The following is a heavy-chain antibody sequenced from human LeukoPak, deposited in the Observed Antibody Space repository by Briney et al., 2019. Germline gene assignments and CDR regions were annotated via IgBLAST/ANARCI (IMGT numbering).Heavy chain of an antibody. J-gene: IGHJ6*02. V-gene: IGHV3-21*01. CDR2: ISSGSSYI. CDR1: GFTFSSYS. D-gene: IGHD3-22*01. CDR3: ARDPYDSSGFSPLPGMDV. Sequence: PGGSLRLSCAASGFTFSSYSMNWVRQAPGKGLEWVSSISSGSSYIYYADSVKGRFTISRDNAKNSLYLQMNSLRAEDTAVYYCARDPYDSSGFSPLPGMDVWGQGTTVTVSS.